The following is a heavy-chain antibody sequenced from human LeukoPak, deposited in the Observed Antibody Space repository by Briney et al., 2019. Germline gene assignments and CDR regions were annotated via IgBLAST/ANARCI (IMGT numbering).Heavy chain of an antibody. Sequence: SGPTLVNPTQTLTLTCTFSGFSLSTSGIAVASIRQPPGKALEWLATIYWNDDKRYNPFLKSRLTITKDTSKNQVVITMTNMDPVDTATYFCAHRLITPYSYETSGYYDWFDTWGQGTLVTVSS. D-gene: IGHD3-22*01. J-gene: IGHJ5*02. CDR1: GFSLSTSGIA. V-gene: IGHV2-5*01. CDR3: AHRLITPYSYETSGYYDWFDT. CDR2: IYWNDDK.